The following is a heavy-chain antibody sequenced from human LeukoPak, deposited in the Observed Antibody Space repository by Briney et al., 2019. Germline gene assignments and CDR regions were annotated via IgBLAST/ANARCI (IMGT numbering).Heavy chain of an antibody. Sequence: SETLSLTCTVSGGSISSYYWSWIRQPPGKGLEWIGYIYYSGSTNYNPSLKSRVTISVDTSKNQFSLKLSSVTAADTAVYYCARGPGYCSSTSCYYWTAYYFDYWGQGTLVTVSS. CDR1: GGSISSYY. CDR3: ARGPGYCSSTSCYYWTAYYFDY. D-gene: IGHD2-2*01. J-gene: IGHJ4*02. CDR2: IYYSGST. V-gene: IGHV4-59*12.